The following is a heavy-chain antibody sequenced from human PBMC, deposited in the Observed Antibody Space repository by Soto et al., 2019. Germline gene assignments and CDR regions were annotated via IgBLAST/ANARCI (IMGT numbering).Heavy chain of an antibody. CDR3: AREGYQYYDYIWGSYPFDY. V-gene: IGHV3-33*01. CDR1: GFTFSSYG. J-gene: IGHJ4*02. Sequence: PGGSLRLSCAASGFTFSSYGMHWVRQAPGKGLEWVAVIWYDGSNKYYADSVKGRFTISRDNSKNTLYLQMNSLRAEDTAVYYCAREGYQYYDYIWGSYPFDYWGQGTLVTVSS. D-gene: IGHD3-16*01. CDR2: IWYDGSNK.